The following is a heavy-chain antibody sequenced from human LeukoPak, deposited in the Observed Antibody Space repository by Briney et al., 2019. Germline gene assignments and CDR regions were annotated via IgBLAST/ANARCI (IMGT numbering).Heavy chain of an antibody. CDR1: GFTFSSYW. D-gene: IGHD6-13*01. Sequence: GGSLRLSCAASGFTFSSYWTSWVRQAPGKGLEWVSAISGSGGSTYYADSVKGRFTISRDNSKNTLYLQMNSLRAEDTAVYYCAKGHSSSWSIFDYWGQGTLVTVSS. CDR3: AKGHSSSWSIFDY. J-gene: IGHJ4*02. V-gene: IGHV3-23*01. CDR2: ISGSGGST.